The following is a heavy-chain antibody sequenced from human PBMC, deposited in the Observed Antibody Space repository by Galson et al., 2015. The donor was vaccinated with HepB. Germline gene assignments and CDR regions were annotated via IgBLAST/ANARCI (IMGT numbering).Heavy chain of an antibody. CDR3: AREEVRYYDTSGYCGHYYGMGV. CDR1: GGTFTSNV. D-gene: IGHD3-22*01. CDR2: IIPIFDTV. J-gene: IGHJ6*02. V-gene: IGHV1-69*06. Sequence: SVKVSCKASGGTFTSNVISWVRQAPGQGLEWMGGIIPIFDTVKYAEKFQGRVTITADKSASTAYMELSSLTSEDTAVYYCAREEVRYYDTSGYCGHYYGMGVWGQGTTVSVSS.